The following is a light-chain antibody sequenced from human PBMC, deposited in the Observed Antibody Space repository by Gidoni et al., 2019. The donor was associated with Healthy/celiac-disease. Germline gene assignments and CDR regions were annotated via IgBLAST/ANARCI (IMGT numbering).Light chain of an antibody. CDR3: QQYNNWPPKVT. CDR2: GAS. CDR1: QSVSSN. Sequence: EIVMTQSPATLSVSPGERATLSCRASQSVSSNLAWYHQRPGQAPRLLIYGASTRATGIPARFSGSGSGTEFTLTISSLQSEDFAVYYCQQYNNWPPKVTFGPGTKVEIK. V-gene: IGKV3-15*01. J-gene: IGKJ3*01.